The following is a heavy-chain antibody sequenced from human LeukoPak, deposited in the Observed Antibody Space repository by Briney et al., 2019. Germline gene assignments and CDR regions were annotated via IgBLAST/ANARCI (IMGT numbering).Heavy chain of an antibody. Sequence: SETLSLTCSVSGGSISRSSNYWGWIRQPPGKGLEWIGNVYYTGSTYYNPSLESRVTISVDTSKNQFSLKLSSVTAADTAVYYCARQIAAAGYPHAFDIWGQGTMVTVSS. J-gene: IGHJ3*02. CDR1: GGSISRSSNY. V-gene: IGHV4-39*07. CDR2: VYYTGST. CDR3: ARQIAAAGYPHAFDI. D-gene: IGHD6-13*01.